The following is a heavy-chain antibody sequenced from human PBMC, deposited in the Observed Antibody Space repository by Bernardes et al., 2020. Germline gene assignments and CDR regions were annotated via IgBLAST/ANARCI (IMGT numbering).Heavy chain of an antibody. J-gene: IGHJ4*02. CDR3: ANIVATTNNDY. Sequence: GGSLSLSCAASGFTFSSYEMNWVRQAPGKGLEWVSYISSSGSTIYYADSVKGRFTISRDNAKNSLYLQMNSLRAEDTAVYYCANIVATTNNDYWGQGTLVTVSS. V-gene: IGHV3-48*03. D-gene: IGHD5-12*01. CDR2: ISSSGSTI. CDR1: GFTFSSYE.